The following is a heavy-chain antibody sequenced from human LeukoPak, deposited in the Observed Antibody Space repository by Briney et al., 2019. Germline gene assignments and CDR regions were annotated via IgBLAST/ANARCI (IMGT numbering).Heavy chain of an antibody. D-gene: IGHD3-3*01. J-gene: IGHJ4*02. CDR3: ARHPRPYYDFWSGPYFDY. V-gene: IGHV4-38-2*01. CDR1: GYSISSGYY. CDR2: IYHSGST. Sequence: SETLSLTCAVSGYSISSGYYWGWLRQPPGKGLECFGSIYHSGSTYYNPSLKGRVTISVDKAKNQFSLKLSSVTAADTAVYYCARHPRPYYDFWSGPYFDYWGQGTLVTVSS.